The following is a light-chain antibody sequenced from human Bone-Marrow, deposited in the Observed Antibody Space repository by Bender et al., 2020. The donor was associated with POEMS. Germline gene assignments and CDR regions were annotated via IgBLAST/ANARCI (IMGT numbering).Light chain of an antibody. Sequence: SYGLTQPPSVSVSPGHTANITCSGDQLGDQYASWYQLKPGQSPVLVIYEDNKRPSGIPERFSGSNSGNIATLTISGTQALDEAAYYCQAWDTSSVVFGGGTKLTV. CDR2: EDN. CDR3: QAWDTSSVV. V-gene: IGLV3-1*01. CDR1: QLGDQY. J-gene: IGLJ2*01.